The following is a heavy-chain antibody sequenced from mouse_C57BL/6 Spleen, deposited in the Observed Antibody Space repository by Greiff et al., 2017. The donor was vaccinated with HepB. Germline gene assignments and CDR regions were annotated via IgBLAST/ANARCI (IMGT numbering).Heavy chain of an antibody. CDR1: GFTFSDYG. V-gene: IGHV5-17*01. Sequence: EVQLVESGGGLVKPGGSLKLSCAASGFTFSDYGMHWVRQAPEKGLEWVAYISRGSSTIKYADKVKGRFTISRDKAKNTLFLQMTSLRSEDTAMLYCARPDGYRAWFACWGQGTLVTVSA. CDR3: ARPDGYRAWFAC. J-gene: IGHJ3*01. CDR2: ISRGSSTI. D-gene: IGHD2-3*01.